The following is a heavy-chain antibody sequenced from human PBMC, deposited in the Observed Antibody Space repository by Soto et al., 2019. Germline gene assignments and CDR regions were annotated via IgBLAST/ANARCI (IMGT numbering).Heavy chain of an antibody. J-gene: IGHJ6*02. Sequence: SETLSLTCTVSGGSISSYYWSWIRQPPGKGLEWIGYIYYSGSTYYNPSLQSRVTISVDTSKNQFSLKLTSVTAADTAVYYCARDFWSGYFGPVYYGMDVWGQGTTVTVSS. CDR2: IYYSGST. CDR1: GGSISSYY. D-gene: IGHD3-3*01. CDR3: ARDFWSGYFGPVYYGMDV. V-gene: IGHV4-59*12.